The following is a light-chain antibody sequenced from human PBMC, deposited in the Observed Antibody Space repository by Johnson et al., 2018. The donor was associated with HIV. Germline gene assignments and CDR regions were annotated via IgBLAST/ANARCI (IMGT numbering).Light chain of an antibody. Sequence: QSVLTQPPSVSAAPGQKVTISCSGSSSNIGNNYVSWYQQLPGTAPKLLIYDNNKRPSGIPDRFSGSKSATSATMGLTGLQTGAEADYYCATWHSSLTSGGVFGTGTKVTVL. J-gene: IGLJ1*01. CDR1: SSNIGNNY. CDR3: ATWHSSLTSGGV. V-gene: IGLV1-51*01. CDR2: DNN.